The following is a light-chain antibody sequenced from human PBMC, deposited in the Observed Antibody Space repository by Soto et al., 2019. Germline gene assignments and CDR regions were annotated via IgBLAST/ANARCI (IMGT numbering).Light chain of an antibody. CDR2: EDN. CDR3: QSFGSTSVV. J-gene: IGLJ3*02. CDR1: GGSIANHY. V-gene: IGLV6-57*04. Sequence: NFMLTQPHSVSESPGKTVTISCTRSGGSIANHYVQWYQQRPGSAPTTVIYEDNQRPSGVPDRFSGSIDSSSNSASLTLSGLKTEDEADYYCQSFGSTSVVFGGGTKVTVL.